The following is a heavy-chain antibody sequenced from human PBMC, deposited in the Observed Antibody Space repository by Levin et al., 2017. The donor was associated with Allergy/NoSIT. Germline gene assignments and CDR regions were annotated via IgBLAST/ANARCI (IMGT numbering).Heavy chain of an antibody. D-gene: IGHD3-16*02. J-gene: IGHJ4*02. V-gene: IGHV3-48*02. Sequence: PGGSLRLSCAASGFTFSSYSMNWVRQAPGKGLEWVSYISSSSSTIYYADSVKGRFTISRDNAKNSLYLQMNSLRDEDTAVYYCARDVYDYIWGSYPYYFDYWGQGTLVTVSS. CDR3: ARDVYDYIWGSYPYYFDY. CDR2: ISSSSSTI. CDR1: GFTFSSYS.